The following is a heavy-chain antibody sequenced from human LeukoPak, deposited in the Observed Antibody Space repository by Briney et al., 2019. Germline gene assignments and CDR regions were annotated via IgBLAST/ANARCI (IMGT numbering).Heavy chain of an antibody. CDR2: ISYDGSNK. CDR1: GFTFSSYA. CDR3: ANPTLTTVMY. V-gene: IGHV3-30-3*01. Sequence: PGGSLRLSCAASGFTFSSYAMHWVRQAPGKGLEWVAVISYDGSNKYYADSVKGRFTISRDNSKNTLYLQMNSLRAEDTAVYYCANPTLTTVMYWGQGTLVTVSS. D-gene: IGHD4-17*01. J-gene: IGHJ4*02.